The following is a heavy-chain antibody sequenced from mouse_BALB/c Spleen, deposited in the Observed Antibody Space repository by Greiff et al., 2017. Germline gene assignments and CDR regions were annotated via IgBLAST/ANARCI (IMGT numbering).Heavy chain of an antibody. Sequence: DVKLVESGAELVKPGASVKLSCTASGFNIKDTYMHWVKQRPEQGLEWIGRIDPANGNTKYDPKFQGKATITADTSSNTAYLQLSSLTSEDTAMYYCARCGYDGYYAMDYWGQGTSVTVSS. CDR2: IDPANGNT. J-gene: IGHJ4*01. D-gene: IGHD2-2*01. V-gene: IGHV14-3*02. CDR3: ARCGYDGYYAMDY. CDR1: GFNIKDTY.